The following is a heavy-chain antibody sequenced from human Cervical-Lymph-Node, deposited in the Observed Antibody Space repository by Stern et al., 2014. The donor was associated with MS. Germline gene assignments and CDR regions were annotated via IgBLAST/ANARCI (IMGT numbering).Heavy chain of an antibody. CDR3: AREFYSSSSSAAFDI. Sequence: QVQLVESGPGLVKPSETLSLTCTVSGGSISSYYWSWIRQPPGKGLEWIGYVYYSGSTNYNPSLKSRVTISVDTSKNLFSLKLNSVTAADTAVYYCAREFYSSSSSAAFDIWGQGTVVTVSS. CDR1: GGSISSYY. J-gene: IGHJ3*02. D-gene: IGHD6-6*01. V-gene: IGHV4-59*01. CDR2: VYYSGST.